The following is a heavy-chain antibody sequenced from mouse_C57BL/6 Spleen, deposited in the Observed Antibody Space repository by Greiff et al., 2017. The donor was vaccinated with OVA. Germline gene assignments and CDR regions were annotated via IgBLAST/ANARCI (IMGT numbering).Heavy chain of an antibody. CDR3: ARGGTTPAWFAY. CDR2: IYPGSGNT. J-gene: IGHJ3*01. Sequence: QVQLKESGAELVRPGASVKLSCKASGYTFTDYYINWVKQRPGQGLEWIARIYPGSGNTYYNEKFKGKATLTAEKSSSTAYMQLSSLTSEDSAVYFCARGGTTPAWFAYWGQGTLVTVSA. V-gene: IGHV1-76*01. D-gene: IGHD1-1*01. CDR1: GYTFTDYY.